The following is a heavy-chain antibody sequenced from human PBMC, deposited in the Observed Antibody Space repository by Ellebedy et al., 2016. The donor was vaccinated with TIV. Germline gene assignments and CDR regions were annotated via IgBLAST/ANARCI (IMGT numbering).Heavy chain of an antibody. CDR3: ARDQGSIPFDL. J-gene: IGHJ4*02. CDR1: GFTFSDYY. Sequence: GGSLRPSXAASGFTFSDYYMSWIRQAPGKGLEWVSYISSSSSYTNYADSVKGRFTISRDNAKNSLYLQMNSLRAEDTALYYCARDQGSIPFDLWGQGSLVTVSS. CDR2: ISSSSSYT. V-gene: IGHV3-11*06. D-gene: IGHD1-26*01.